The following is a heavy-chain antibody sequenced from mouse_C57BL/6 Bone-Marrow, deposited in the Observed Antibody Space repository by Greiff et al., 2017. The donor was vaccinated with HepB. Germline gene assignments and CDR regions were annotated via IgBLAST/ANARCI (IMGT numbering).Heavy chain of an antibody. CDR1: GFTFSSYA. CDR3: TRVSGSSYRFAY. V-gene: IGHV5-9-1*02. J-gene: IGHJ3*01. D-gene: IGHD1-1*01. Sequence: EVMLVESGEGLVKPGGSLKLSCAASGFTFSSYAMSWVRQTPEKRLEWVAYISSGGDYIYYADTVKGRFTISRDNARNTLYLQMSSLKSEDTAMYYCTRVSGSSYRFAYWGQGTLVTVSA. CDR2: ISSGGDYI.